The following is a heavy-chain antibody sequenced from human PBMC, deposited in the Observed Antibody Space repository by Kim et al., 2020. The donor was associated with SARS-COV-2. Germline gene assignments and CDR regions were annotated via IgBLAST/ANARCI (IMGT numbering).Heavy chain of an antibody. CDR1: GFTFSNNA. CDR2: IFSGGRAT. CDR3: ARLKGRGGIWQNHYFDA. D-gene: IGHD3-10*01. J-gene: IGHJ4*02. Sequence: GGSLRLSCAASGFTFSNNAMTWVRQAPGKGLDWVSVIFSGGRATNYADSVKGRFTISRDNSRNTLYLQMNSLRAEDTAVYYCARLKGRGGIWQNHYFDAWGQGTLVTVSS. V-gene: IGHV3-23*03.